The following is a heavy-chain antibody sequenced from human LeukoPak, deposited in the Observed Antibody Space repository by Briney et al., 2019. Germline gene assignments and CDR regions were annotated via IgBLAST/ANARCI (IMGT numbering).Heavy chain of an antibody. J-gene: IGHJ4*02. CDR2: ISTYNGNT. Sequence: ASVKVSCKASGYTFFSYGISWVRQAPGQGLEWMEWISTYNGNTYYAQKFQGRVTMTTDTSTSTAYMELRSLRSDDTAVYFCARDPSGGIDYWGQGTLVTVSS. CDR3: ARDPSGGIDY. CDR1: GYTFFSYG. V-gene: IGHV1-18*01. D-gene: IGHD1-1*01.